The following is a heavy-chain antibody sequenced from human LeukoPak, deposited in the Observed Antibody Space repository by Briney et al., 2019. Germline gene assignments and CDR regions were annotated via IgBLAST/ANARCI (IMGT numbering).Heavy chain of an antibody. J-gene: IGHJ4*02. CDR3: ARGLRAAAGKFFDY. CDR2: ISSSSSTI. Sequence: PGGSLRLSCAASGFTFSSYSMNWVRQAPGKGLEWVSYISSSSSTIYYADSVKGRFTISRDNAKNSLYLQMNSLRAEDTAVYYCARGLRAAAGKFFDYWGQGTLVTVSS. D-gene: IGHD6-13*01. V-gene: IGHV3-48*01. CDR1: GFTFSSYS.